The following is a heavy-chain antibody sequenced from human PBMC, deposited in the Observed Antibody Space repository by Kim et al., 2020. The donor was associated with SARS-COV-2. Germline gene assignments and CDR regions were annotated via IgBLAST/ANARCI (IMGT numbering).Heavy chain of an antibody. D-gene: IGHD6-6*01. J-gene: IGHJ4*02. Sequence: TYAQKCQGRVTMTRDTSTSTVYMELSSLKSEDTAVYYCARPHYSSSAPDYWGQGTLVTVSS. V-gene: IGHV1-46*01. CDR3: ARPHYSSSAPDY.